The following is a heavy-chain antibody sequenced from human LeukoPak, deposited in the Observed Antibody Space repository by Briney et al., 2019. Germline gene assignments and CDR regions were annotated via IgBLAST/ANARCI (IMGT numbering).Heavy chain of an antibody. CDR2: ISGSGGST. J-gene: IGHJ4*02. D-gene: IGHD2-21*02. Sequence: GGSLRLSCAASGFTFSSYAMSWVRQAPGKGLEWVSAISGSGGSTYYADSVKGRFTISRDNSKNTLYLQMNSLRAEDTAVYYCAKDTLSYCGGDRPLDYWGQGTLVTVSS. CDR3: AKDTLSYCGGDRPLDY. CDR1: GFTFSSYA. V-gene: IGHV3-23*01.